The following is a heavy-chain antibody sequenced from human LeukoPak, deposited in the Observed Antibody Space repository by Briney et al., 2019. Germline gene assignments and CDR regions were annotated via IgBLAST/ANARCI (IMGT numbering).Heavy chain of an antibody. Sequence: SETLSLTCTVSGGSISSYYWSWIRQPPGKGLEWIGYIYYSGSTNYNPSLKSRVTKSVDTSKNQFSLKLSSVTAADTAVYYCARFGVGAIAFDIWGQGTMVTVSS. D-gene: IGHD1-26*01. V-gene: IGHV4-59*01. CDR2: IYYSGST. CDR3: ARFGVGAIAFDI. J-gene: IGHJ3*02. CDR1: GGSISSYY.